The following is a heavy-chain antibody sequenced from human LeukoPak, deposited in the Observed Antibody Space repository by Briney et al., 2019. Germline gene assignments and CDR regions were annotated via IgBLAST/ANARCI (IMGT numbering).Heavy chain of an antibody. J-gene: IGHJ6*03. D-gene: IGHD5-24*01. V-gene: IGHV4-59*01. Sequence: SETLPLTCTVSGGSISSYYWSWLRQPPGKGLEWIGYIYYSGSTNYNPSLKSRVTISVDTSKNQFSLKLSSVTAADTAVYYCARAVGWPYYYYMDVWGKGTTVTVSS. CDR1: GGSISSYY. CDR3: ARAVGWPYYYYMDV. CDR2: IYYSGST.